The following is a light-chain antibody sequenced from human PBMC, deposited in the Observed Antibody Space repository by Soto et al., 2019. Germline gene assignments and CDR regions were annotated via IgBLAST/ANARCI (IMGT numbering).Light chain of an antibody. CDR1: QSVSSN. Sequence: EILFTQSPATLSVSPGARATLACRAGQSVSSNLAWYQQKHGQAPRILIYGASTRDTGIPARFSGSGSGTEFTLPISRLQSEDFAVYYCQQYNNWPRTFGQGTKVDIK. CDR3: QQYNNWPRT. CDR2: GAS. V-gene: IGKV3-15*01. J-gene: IGKJ1*01.